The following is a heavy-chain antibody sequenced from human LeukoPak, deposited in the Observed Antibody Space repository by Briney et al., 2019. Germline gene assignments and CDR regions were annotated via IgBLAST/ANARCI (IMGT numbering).Heavy chain of an antibody. V-gene: IGHV3-30*02. CDR3: AKDPIFGAHYFDY. D-gene: IGHD3-3*01. CDR2: IRYDGSNK. Sequence: GGSLRLSCAASGFTFSSYGMHWVRQAPGKGLEWVAFIRYDGSNKYYADSVKGRFTISRDNSKNTLYLQMNSLRAEDTAVYYCAKDPIFGAHYFDYWGQGTLVTVSS. CDR1: GFTFSSYG. J-gene: IGHJ4*02.